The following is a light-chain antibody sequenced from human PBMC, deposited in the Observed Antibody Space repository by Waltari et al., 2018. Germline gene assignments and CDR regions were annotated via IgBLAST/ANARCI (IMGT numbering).Light chain of an antibody. CDR1: QSVSRA. CDR2: GAS. Sequence: EIVLTQSPGTLSLSPGARATFSCRASQSVSRALDWYQHNPGQAPRLLIYGASNRATGSPDRFSGSGSGTDFSLIISRLEPEDFAVYYCQHYVSLPVTFGQGTKVEIK. V-gene: IGKV3-20*01. CDR3: QHYVSLPVT. J-gene: IGKJ1*01.